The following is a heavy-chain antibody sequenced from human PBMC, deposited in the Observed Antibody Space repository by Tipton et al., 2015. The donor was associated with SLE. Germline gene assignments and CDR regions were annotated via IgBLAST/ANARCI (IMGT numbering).Heavy chain of an antibody. CDR1: GGSFSGYY. CDR2: INNSGST. J-gene: IGHJ3*02. D-gene: IGHD3-22*01. V-gene: IGHV4-34*01. CDR3: ARDIDSSDEGRAFDI. Sequence: TLSLTCAVYGGSFSGYYWSWIRQPPGKGLEWIGEINNSGSTNYNPSLKSRVTISVDTSKNQVSLKLSSVTAADTAVYYCARDIDSSDEGRAFDIWGQGTMVTVSS.